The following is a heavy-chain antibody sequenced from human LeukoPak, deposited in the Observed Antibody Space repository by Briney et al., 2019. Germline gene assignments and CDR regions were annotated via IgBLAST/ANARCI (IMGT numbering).Heavy chain of an antibody. CDR3: ARGGMIVVVFDY. V-gene: IGHV4-59*12. Sequence: SETLSLTCSVSGGSIRSYYWNWIRQPPGKGLEWIGYIYYSGSTNYNPSLKSRVSISVDTSKNQFSLKLRSATAADTAVYYCARGGMIVVVFDYWGQGTLVTVSS. J-gene: IGHJ4*02. CDR2: IYYSGST. D-gene: IGHD3-22*01. CDR1: GGSIRSYY.